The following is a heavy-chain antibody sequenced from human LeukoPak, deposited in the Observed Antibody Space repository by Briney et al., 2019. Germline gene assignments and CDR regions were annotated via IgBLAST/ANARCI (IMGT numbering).Heavy chain of an antibody. Sequence: PGGSLRLSCAASGFTFSSYAMHWVRQAPGKGLEWVEVISYDGSNKYYADSVKGRFTISRDNSKNTLYLQMNSLRAEDTAVYYCARDAGGSTVTTSDFDYWGQGTLVTVSS. J-gene: IGHJ4*02. V-gene: IGHV3-30-3*01. CDR3: ARDAGGSTVTTSDFDY. D-gene: IGHD4-17*01. CDR1: GFTFSSYA. CDR2: ISYDGSNK.